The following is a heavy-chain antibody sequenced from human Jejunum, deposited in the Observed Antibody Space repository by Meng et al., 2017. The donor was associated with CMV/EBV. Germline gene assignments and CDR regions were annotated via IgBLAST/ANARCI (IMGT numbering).Heavy chain of an antibody. CDR1: GASISCYG. V-gene: IGHV4-59*01. D-gene: IGHD4-11*01. CDR2: IYYSGDT. J-gene: IGHJ6*02. CDR3: ARVLYDYSWEMDV. Sequence: VSGASISCYGWSWIRHHPGKRLEWIAYIYYSGDTNCNPSLKSRVTISVDTSKHQFSLKLSSVTAADTAVYYCARVLYDYSWEMDVWGQGTTVTVSS.